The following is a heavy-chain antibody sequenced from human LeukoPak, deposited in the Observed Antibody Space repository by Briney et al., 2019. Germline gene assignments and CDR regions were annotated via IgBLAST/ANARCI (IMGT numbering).Heavy chain of an antibody. D-gene: IGHD6-13*01. CDR1: GYTFTNYY. Sequence: ASVKVSCKTSGYTFTNYYIHWVRQAPGQGLEWMGRIDPNTGGTKSAKNFQGRVTMTRDTSISTAYMALSGLRSDDTAVYYCARSAAGAIRYYYYYGMDVWGQGTTVTVSS. V-gene: IGHV1-2*06. CDR2: IDPNTGGT. J-gene: IGHJ6*02. CDR3: ARSAAGAIRYYYYYGMDV.